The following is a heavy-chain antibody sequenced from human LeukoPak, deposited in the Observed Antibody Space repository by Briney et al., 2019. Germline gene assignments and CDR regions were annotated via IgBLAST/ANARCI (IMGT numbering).Heavy chain of an antibody. CDR2: ISYNGDGT. D-gene: IGHD3-3*02. CDR3: ARGHFWSGYTYQDYFYYMDV. Sequence: PGGSLRLSCAASGFSFSKFAMHWVRQAPGRGLESVSGISYNGDGTYYANSVKGRFTNSRDNSKKTLYLQVGSLRVEDMGVYYCARGHFWSGYTYQDYFYYMDVWGKGTAVTVSS. V-gene: IGHV3-64*01. CDR1: GFSFSKFA. J-gene: IGHJ6*03.